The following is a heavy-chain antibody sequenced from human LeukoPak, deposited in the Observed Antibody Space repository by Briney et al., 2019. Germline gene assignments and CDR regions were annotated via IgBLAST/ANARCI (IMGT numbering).Heavy chain of an antibody. J-gene: IGHJ6*03. Sequence: PGASVKVSCKASGYTFTSYYMHWVRQAPGQGLEWMGIINPSGGSTSYAQKFQGRVTMTRDMSTSAVYMELSSLRSEDTAVYYCARASPGGTIFGVVAYYMDVWGKGTTVTVSS. V-gene: IGHV1-46*01. CDR1: GYTFTSYY. CDR3: ARASPGGTIFGVVAYYMDV. D-gene: IGHD3-3*01. CDR2: INPSGGST.